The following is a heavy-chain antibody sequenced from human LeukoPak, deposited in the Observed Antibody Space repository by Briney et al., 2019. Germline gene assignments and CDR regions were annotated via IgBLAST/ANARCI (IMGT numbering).Heavy chain of an antibody. D-gene: IGHD3-3*01. CDR2: FYSSGST. CDR3: ARHTHVGPEDVLRFLEWSTDFDY. V-gene: IGHV4-61*02. CDR1: GGSITSDSSY. Sequence: SQTLSLTCTVSGGSITSDSSYWSWIRQPAGKGLEWIGRFYSSGSTNYNPSLKSRVTISVDTSKNQFSLKLSSVTAADTAVYYCARHTHVGPEDVLRFLEWSTDFDYWGQGTLVTVSS. J-gene: IGHJ4*02.